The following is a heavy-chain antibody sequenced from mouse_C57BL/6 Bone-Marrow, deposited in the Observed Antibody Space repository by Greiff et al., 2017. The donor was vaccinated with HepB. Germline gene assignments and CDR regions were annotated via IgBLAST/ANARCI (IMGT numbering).Heavy chain of an antibody. D-gene: IGHD2-3*01. CDR2: ISSGGSYT. CDR3: ARQGGYYDY. V-gene: IGHV5-6*01. J-gene: IGHJ2*01. Sequence: EVKLVESGGDLVKPGGSLKLSCAASGFTFSSYGMSWVRQTPDKRLEWVATISSGGSYTYYPDSVKGRFTISRDNAKNTLYLQMSSLKPEDTAMYYCARQGGYYDYWGQGTTLTVSS. CDR1: GFTFSSYG.